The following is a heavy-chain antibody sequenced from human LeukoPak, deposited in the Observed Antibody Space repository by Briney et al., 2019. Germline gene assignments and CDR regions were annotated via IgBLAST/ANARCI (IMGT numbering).Heavy chain of an antibody. Sequence: GGSLRLSCAASGFTFDDYGMHWVRHAPGKGLEWVSGISWNSGSIVYADSVKGRFTTSRDNAKNSLYLQMNSLRAEDTALYYCAKSMGELLRSFDYWGQGTLVTVSS. CDR3: AKSMGELLRSFDY. J-gene: IGHJ4*02. CDR2: ISWNSGSI. CDR1: GFTFDDYG. V-gene: IGHV3-9*01. D-gene: IGHD3-16*01.